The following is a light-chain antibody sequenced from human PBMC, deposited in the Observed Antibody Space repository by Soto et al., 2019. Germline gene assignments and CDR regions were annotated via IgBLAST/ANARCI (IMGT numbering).Light chain of an antibody. CDR1: ESIATW. CDR2: DAS. Sequence: DVHMTQFPSSLSASVGDRVTITCRASESIATWLAWYQQKPGQAPKLLIYDASRLESGVPSRFSGGGSGTEFTLTISGLQPEDFATYYCHQYNSYFGPGTKLEI. CDR3: HQYNSY. J-gene: IGKJ2*01. V-gene: IGKV1-5*01.